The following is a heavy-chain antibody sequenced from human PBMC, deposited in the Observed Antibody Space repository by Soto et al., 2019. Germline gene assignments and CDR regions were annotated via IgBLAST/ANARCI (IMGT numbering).Heavy chain of an antibody. D-gene: IGHD6-13*01. CDR1: GGSISSSNW. CDR3: ARVLAAAGATYYYGMDV. Sequence: QVQLQESGPGLVKPSGTLSLTCAVSGGSISSSNWWSWVRQPPGKGLEWIGEIYHSGSTNYNPSLKSRVTISVDKSKNPFSLKLSSVTAADTAVYYCARVLAAAGATYYYGMDVWGQGTTVTVSS. CDR2: IYHSGST. V-gene: IGHV4-4*02. J-gene: IGHJ6*02.